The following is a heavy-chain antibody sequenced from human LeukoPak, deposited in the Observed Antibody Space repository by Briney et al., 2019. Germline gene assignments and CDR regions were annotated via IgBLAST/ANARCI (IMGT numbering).Heavy chain of an antibody. V-gene: IGHV3-30-3*01. CDR2: ISYDGSNK. J-gene: IGHJ6*03. Sequence: PGGSLRLSCAASGFSFSSYAMHWVRQAPGKGLEWVAVISYDGSNKYYADSVKGRFTISRDNSKNTLYLQMNSLRAEDTAVYYCARDGVPAAQGYYYYYYMDVWGKGTTVTVSS. D-gene: IGHD2-2*01. CDR1: GFSFSSYA. CDR3: ARDGVPAAQGYYYYYYMDV.